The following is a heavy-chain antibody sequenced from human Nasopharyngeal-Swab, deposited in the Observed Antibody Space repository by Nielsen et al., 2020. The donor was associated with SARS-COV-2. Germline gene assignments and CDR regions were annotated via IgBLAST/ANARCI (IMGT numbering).Heavy chain of an antibody. D-gene: IGHD4-17*01. Sequence: GESLKISCEASGFTFYTFGMTWVRQAPGKGLEWVSRISGSGSGTYYADSVKGRFTISRDTSKNTLYLQMNSLRADDTAVYYCAKGGVSVYGDSYYFDFWGQGTLVTVSS. V-gene: IGHV3-23*01. CDR3: AKGGVSVYGDSYYFDF. CDR1: GFTFYTFG. CDR2: ISGSGSGT. J-gene: IGHJ4*02.